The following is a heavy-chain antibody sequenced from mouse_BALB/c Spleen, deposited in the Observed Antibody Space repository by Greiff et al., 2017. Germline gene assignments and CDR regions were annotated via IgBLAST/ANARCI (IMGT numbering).Heavy chain of an antibody. J-gene: IGHJ2*01. CDR1: GFTFSSYG. D-gene: IGHD1-1*01. CDR2: ISSGGSYT. Sequence: EVKLVESGGDLVKPGGSLKLSCAASGFTFSSYGMSWVRQTPDKRLEWVATISSGGSYTYYPDSVKGRFTISRDNAKNTLYLQMSSLKSEDTAMYYCARHHYYGSSDYFDGWGQGTTLTVSS. V-gene: IGHV5-6*01. CDR3: ARHHYYGSSDYFDG.